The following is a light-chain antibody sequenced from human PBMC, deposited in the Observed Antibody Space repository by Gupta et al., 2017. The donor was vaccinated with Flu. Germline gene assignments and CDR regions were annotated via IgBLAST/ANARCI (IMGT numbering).Light chain of an antibody. J-gene: IGKJ2*01. CDR3: QQGSNCPVT. Sequence: IVLTQSPATLSLSPGERSTLSCRASQSVSSYLAWHQQKPGQAPRLLICDASNRATGIPARFSGSGSGTDFSLTISRLEPEDFAVYYCQQGSNCPVTFGQGTKMEIK. V-gene: IGKV3-11*01. CDR2: DAS. CDR1: QSVSSY.